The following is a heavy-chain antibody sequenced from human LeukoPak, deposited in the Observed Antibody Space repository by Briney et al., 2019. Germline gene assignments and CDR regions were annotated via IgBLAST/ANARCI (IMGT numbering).Heavy chain of an antibody. CDR2: IKQDGSEK. CDR1: GVTFSSYW. V-gene: IGHV3-7*03. J-gene: IGHJ4*02. Sequence: GGSLSLSGAASGVTFSSYWMSGVRQAPGKGLEGVANIKQDGSEKYYVVSVKGRFTISRDNAKNSLYLQMNSLRAEDTAVYYCARVGSSSWYYFDYWGQGTLVTVSS. D-gene: IGHD6-13*01. CDR3: ARVGSSSWYYFDY.